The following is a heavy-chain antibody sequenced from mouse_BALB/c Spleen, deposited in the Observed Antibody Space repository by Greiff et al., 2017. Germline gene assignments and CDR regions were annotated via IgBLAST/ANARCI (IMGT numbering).Heavy chain of an antibody. CDR2: IDPANGNT. V-gene: IGHV14-3*02. D-gene: IGHD1-1*01. CDR3: ARGVVAPYFDY. Sequence: EVQLQQSGAELVKPGASVKLSCTASGFNIKDTYMHWVKQRPEQGLEWIGRIDPANGNTKYDPKFQGKATITADTSSNTAYLQLSSLTSEDTAVYYCARGVVAPYFDYWGQGTSLTVSS. CDR1: GFNIKDTY. J-gene: IGHJ2*02.